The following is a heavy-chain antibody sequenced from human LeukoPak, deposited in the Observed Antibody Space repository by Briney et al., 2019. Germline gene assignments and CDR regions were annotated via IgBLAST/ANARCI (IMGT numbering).Heavy chain of an antibody. CDR1: GFTFSSYE. D-gene: IGHD3-22*01. CDR3: ARDPTYDSSGYGAQYYFDY. Sequence: AGSLRLSCAASGFTFSSYERNWVRQAPGKGLEWVSYISSSGSTIYYADSVQGRFTISRDNAKNSLYLQMNSLRAEDTAVYYCARDPTYDSSGYGAQYYFDYWGQGTLVTVSS. J-gene: IGHJ4*02. V-gene: IGHV3-48*03. CDR2: ISSSGSTI.